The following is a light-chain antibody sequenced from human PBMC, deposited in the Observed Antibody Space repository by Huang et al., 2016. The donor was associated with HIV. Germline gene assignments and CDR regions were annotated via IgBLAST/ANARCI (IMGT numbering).Light chain of an antibody. Sequence: EIVLTQSPATRSLSPGQRATLSCRASQSVSRNLAWFQQKPGQAPRLLIYGSSTRATGIPARFSGSGSGTAFTLTISSLQSEDFAVYYCQQYNNWPPMYTFGQGTKLEV. CDR1: QSVSRN. J-gene: IGKJ2*01. V-gene: IGKV3-15*01. CDR2: GSS. CDR3: QQYNNWPPMYT.